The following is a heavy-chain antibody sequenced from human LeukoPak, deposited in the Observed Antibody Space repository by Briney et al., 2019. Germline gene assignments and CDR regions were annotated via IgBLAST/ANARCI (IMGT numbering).Heavy chain of an antibody. D-gene: IGHD5-24*01. J-gene: IGHJ4*02. CDR2: ISSSGSTI. CDR3: ARDTFRWLQFRGGDYFDY. CDR1: GFTFSDYY. V-gene: IGHV3-11*01. Sequence: GGSLRLSCAASGFTFSDYYMSWIRQAPGKGLEWVSYISSSGSTIYYADSVKGGFTISRDNAKNSLYLQMNSLRAEDTAVYYCARDTFRWLQFRGGDYFDYWGQGTLVTVSS.